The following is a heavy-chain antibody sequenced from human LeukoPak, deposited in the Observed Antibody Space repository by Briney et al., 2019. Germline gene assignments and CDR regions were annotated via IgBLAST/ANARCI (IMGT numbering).Heavy chain of an antibody. Sequence: GESLKISCKGSGSRFPSYWIDWVRQMPGKGLEWMGIIYPGDSDTRYSPSFQGQVTISANKSISTAYLQWSSLKASDTAMYYCARRDYGDYSRAFDIWGQGTMVTVSS. V-gene: IGHV5-51*01. D-gene: IGHD4-17*01. CDR3: ARRDYGDYSRAFDI. CDR2: IYPGDSDT. J-gene: IGHJ3*02. CDR1: GSRFPSYW.